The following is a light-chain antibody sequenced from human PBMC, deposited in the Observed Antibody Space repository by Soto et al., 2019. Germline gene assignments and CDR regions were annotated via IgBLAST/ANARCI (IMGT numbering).Light chain of an antibody. J-gene: IGKJ2*01. Sequence: DIQMTQSPATLSASVGDRVTITCRASQRVDRWLAWYQQKPGQAPKLLISDASTLESGVPSRFSGSGSVTEVTLTITSLQPDDFATYYCQQYKDYTYTFGQGTRVESK. CDR3: QQYKDYTYT. V-gene: IGKV1-5*01. CDR1: QRVDRW. CDR2: DAS.